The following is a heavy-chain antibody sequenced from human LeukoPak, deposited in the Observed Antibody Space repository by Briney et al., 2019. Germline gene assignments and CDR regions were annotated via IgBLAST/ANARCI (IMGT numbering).Heavy chain of an antibody. CDR2: INHSGST. CDR3: ARERTGRSGYYPYYFDY. D-gene: IGHD3-22*01. V-gene: IGHV4-34*01. CDR1: GGSFSGYY. J-gene: IGHJ4*02. Sequence: SETLSLTCAVYGGSFSGYYWSWIRQPPGKGLEWIGEINHSGSTNYNPSLKSRVTISVDTSKNQFSLKLSSVTAADTAVYYCARERTGRSGYYPYYFDYWGQGTLVTVSS.